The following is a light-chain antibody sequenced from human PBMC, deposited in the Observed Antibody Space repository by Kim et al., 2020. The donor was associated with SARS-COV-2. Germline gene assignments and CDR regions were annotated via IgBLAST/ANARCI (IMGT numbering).Light chain of an antibody. V-gene: IGLV1-40*01. J-gene: IGLJ1*01. CDR2: SNN. CDR1: SSNSGAGYD. Sequence: QRVPISCTGSSSNSGAGYDVHWYQQLPGTAPKFLVYSNNNRPSGVPDRFSTSKSGTSASLAITGLQAEDEADYYCQSFDNSLSSYVFGTGTKVTVL. CDR3: QSFDNSLSSYV.